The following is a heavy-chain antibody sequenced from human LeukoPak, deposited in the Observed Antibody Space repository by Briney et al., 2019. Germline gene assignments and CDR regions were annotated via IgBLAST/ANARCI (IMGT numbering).Heavy chain of an antibody. CDR2: ISGSGGST. V-gene: IGHV3-23*01. J-gene: IGHJ4*02. CDR1: GFTFSRYR. CDR3: AKGTYYYGSGSYRGYY. D-gene: IGHD3-10*01. Sequence: PGGSLRLSCAASGFTFSRYRMNWVRQAPGKGLEWVSAISGSGGSTYYAGCVKGRFTISRDNSKNTLYLQMNSLRAEDTAVYYCAKGTYYYGSGSYRGYYWGQGTLVTVSA.